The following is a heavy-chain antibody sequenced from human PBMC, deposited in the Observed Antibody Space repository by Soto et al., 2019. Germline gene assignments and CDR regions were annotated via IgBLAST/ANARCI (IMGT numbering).Heavy chain of an antibody. Sequence: QVQLQQWGAGLLKPSETLSLTCAVYGGSFSGYYWSWIRQPPGKGLEWIGEINHSGSTNYNPSLKSRVTISVDTSKHQFSLKLSSVTAADTAVYYCARGRCSGGSCYRYYYYYYGMDVWGQGTTVTVSS. CDR3: ARGRCSGGSCYRYYYYYYGMDV. CDR1: GGSFSGYY. V-gene: IGHV4-34*01. CDR2: INHSGST. J-gene: IGHJ6*02. D-gene: IGHD2-15*01.